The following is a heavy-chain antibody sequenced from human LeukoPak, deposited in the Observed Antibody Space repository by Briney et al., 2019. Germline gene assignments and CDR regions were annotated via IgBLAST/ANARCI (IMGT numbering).Heavy chain of an antibody. CDR3: ARDLYYYDSSGGDY. Sequence: PGGSLRLSCAASGFTFSSYDMHWVRQATGKGLEWVSAIGTAGDTYYPGSVKGRFTISRENAKNSLYLQMNSLRAGDTAVYYCARDLYYYDSSGGDYWGQGTLVTVSS. CDR1: GFTFSSYD. CDR2: IGTAGDT. V-gene: IGHV3-13*01. D-gene: IGHD3-22*01. J-gene: IGHJ4*02.